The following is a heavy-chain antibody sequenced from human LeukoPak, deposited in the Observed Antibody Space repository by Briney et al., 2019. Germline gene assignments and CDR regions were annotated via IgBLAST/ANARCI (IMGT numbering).Heavy chain of an antibody. CDR2: ISAYNGNT. J-gene: IGHJ4*02. CDR3: ARDRGKYGSSGYPPPPFDY. CDR1: GYTFTSYG. D-gene: IGHD3-22*01. Sequence: GASVKVSCKASGYTFTSYGISWVRQAPGQGLEWMGWISAYNGNTNYAQKLQGRVTVTTDTSTSTAYMELRSLRSDDTAVYYCARDRGKYGSSGYPPPPFDYWGQGTLVTVSS. V-gene: IGHV1-18*01.